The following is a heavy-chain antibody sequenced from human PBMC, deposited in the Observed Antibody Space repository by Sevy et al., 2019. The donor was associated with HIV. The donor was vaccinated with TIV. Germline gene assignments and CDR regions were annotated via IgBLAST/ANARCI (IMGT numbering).Heavy chain of an antibody. CDR2: IYTSGST. Sequence: SETLSLTCTVSGGSISGYYWSWIRQPAGKGLEWIGRIYTSGSTNYNPSLKSRVTMSVETSKNKFSLKVTSVTAADTAIYYCARVKREGGPGGAGFYFYGVDVWGQGTTVTVSS. CDR1: GGSISGYY. CDR3: ARVKREGGPGGAGFYFYGVDV. V-gene: IGHV4-4*07. J-gene: IGHJ6*02. D-gene: IGHD1-26*01.